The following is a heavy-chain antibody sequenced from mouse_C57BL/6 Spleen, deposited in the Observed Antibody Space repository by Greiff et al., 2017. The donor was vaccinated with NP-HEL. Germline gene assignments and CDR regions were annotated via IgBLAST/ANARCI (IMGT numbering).Heavy chain of an antibody. D-gene: IGHD1-1*01. CDR1: GFSFNTYA. CDR3: VRLYYYGKSYYAKDY. V-gene: IGHV10-1*01. J-gene: IGHJ4*01. Sequence: EVKLVESGGGLVQPKGSLKLSCAASGFSFNTYAMNWVRQAPGKGLEWVARIRSKSNNYATYYADSVKDRFTISRDDSEIMLYLQMNNLKTEDTAMYYCVRLYYYGKSYYAKDYWGQGTSVTVAS. CDR2: IRSKSNNYAT.